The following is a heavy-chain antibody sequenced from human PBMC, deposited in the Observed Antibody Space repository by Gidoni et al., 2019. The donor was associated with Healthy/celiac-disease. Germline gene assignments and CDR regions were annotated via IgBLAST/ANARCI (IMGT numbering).Heavy chain of an antibody. J-gene: IGHJ4*02. Sequence: QVKLVQSGAEVKKPGSSVKVSCKASGGTFRRYAISWVRQAPGQGLEWMGGIIPIFGTANYAQKFQGRVTITADESTSTAYLELSSLRSEDTAVYYCAREGGHDYGDLNFDYWGQGPLVTVSS. V-gene: IGHV1-69*01. D-gene: IGHD4-17*01. CDR2: IIPIFGTA. CDR1: GGTFRRYA. CDR3: AREGGHDYGDLNFDY.